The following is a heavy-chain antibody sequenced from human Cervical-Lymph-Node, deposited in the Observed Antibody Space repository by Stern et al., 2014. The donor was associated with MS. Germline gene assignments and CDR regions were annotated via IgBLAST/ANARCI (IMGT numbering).Heavy chain of an antibody. J-gene: IGHJ4*02. CDR3: ATWGVPADTDFDY. D-gene: IGHD2-2*01. CDR2: INSGGSST. V-gene: IGHV3-74*02. CDR1: GFTFSSSW. Sequence: EVQLVQSGGGLVQPGGSLRLSCAASGFTFSSSWMHWVRQAPGKGLVWVSRINSGGSSTNYADSVKGRFAISRDNAKNTLYLQMNSLRPEDTAVYYCATWGVPADTDFDYWGQGTLVTVSS.